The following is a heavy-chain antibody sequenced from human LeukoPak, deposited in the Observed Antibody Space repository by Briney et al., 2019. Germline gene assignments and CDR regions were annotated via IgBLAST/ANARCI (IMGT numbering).Heavy chain of an antibody. J-gene: IGHJ4*02. Sequence: SETLSLTCTVSGGSISSRPYDWGWLRQPPGKGLEYIGSVSSSGTTYYNPSLQSRVTISVDASRDQFSLKMDSVTAADAAVYYCARHPPHGDGSKRGFDYWGQGTLVTVSS. CDR1: GGSISSRPYD. CDR2: VSSSGTT. CDR3: ARHPPHGDGSKRGFDY. D-gene: IGHD5-24*01. V-gene: IGHV4-39*01.